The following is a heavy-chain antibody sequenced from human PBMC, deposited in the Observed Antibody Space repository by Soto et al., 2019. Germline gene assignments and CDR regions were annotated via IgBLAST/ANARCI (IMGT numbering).Heavy chain of an antibody. D-gene: IGHD3-22*01. CDR2: IFYSGST. V-gene: IGHV4-61*01. Sequence: PSETLSLTCTVSGASVSNGRYYWSWIRQAPGKGLEWIGYIFYSGSTHYKPSLKSRVTISVDTSKNQFYQKLSSVTAADTVVYYCARDRYDSSGYYYFSDQWGQGTLVTVSS. CDR3: ARDRYDSSGYYYFSDQ. CDR1: GASVSNGRYY. J-gene: IGHJ4*02.